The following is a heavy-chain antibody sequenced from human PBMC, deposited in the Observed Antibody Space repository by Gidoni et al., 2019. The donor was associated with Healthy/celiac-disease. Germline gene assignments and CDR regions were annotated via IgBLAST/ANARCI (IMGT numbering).Heavy chain of an antibody. J-gene: IGHJ6*02. CDR2: NYYSGST. Sequence: QVQLQESGTGLVKPSETLSLTCTVSGGSISSYYWSWIRQPPGKGLEWLGYNYYSGSTNYHPSLKSRVTISVDTSKNQFSLKLSSVTAADTAVYYCARAGGSSWIYYYYGMDVWGQGTTVTVSS. V-gene: IGHV4-59*01. D-gene: IGHD6-13*01. CDR3: ARAGGSSWIYYYYGMDV. CDR1: GGSISSYY.